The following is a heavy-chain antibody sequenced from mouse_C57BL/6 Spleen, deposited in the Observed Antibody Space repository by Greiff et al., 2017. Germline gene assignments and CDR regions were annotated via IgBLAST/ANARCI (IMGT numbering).Heavy chain of an antibody. CDR2: IDPSDSYT. V-gene: IGHV1-50*01. J-gene: IGHJ2*01. D-gene: IGHD2-10*01. CDR1: GYTFTSYW. CDR3: ARRVLQSLFDY. Sequence: VQLQQPGAELVKPGASVKLSCKASGYTFTSYWMQWVKQRPGQGLEWIGKIDPSDSYTNYNQKFKGKATLTVDTSSSTAYMQLSSLTSEDSAVYYSARRVLQSLFDYWGQGTTLTVSS.